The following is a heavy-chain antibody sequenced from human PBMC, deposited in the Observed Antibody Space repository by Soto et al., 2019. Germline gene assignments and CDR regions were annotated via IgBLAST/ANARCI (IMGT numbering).Heavy chain of an antibody. CDR2: SRNKAKSYST. V-gene: IGHV3-72*01. D-gene: IGHD2-21*01. CDR3: SILEGA. Sequence: EVQLVESEGGLVQSGGSLTLSCAVSGLTFGDHYMEWVRQAPGKGLEWVARSRNKAKSYSTDFAASVKGRFTISRDESKNSLNLQMNSLMTEDTAVYYCSILEGAWGQGTLVTVSS. CDR1: GLTFGDHY. J-gene: IGHJ5*02.